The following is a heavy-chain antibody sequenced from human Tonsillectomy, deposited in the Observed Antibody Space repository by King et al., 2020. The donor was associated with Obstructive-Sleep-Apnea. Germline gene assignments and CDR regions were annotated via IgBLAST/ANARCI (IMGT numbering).Heavy chain of an antibody. V-gene: IGHV3-48*03. CDR1: GFTFSSYS. Sequence: QLVQSGGGLVQPGGSLRLSCAASGFTFSSYSLHWVRQAPGKGLEWLSYISSGGTTIYYADSVQGRFTISRDNAKNSLSLQINSLSAEDTAVYFCAREGCYYDSCGYAPIFDYWGQGTLVTVSS. D-gene: IGHD3-22*01. CDR2: ISSGGTTI. CDR3: AREGCYYDSCGYAPIFDY. J-gene: IGHJ4*02.